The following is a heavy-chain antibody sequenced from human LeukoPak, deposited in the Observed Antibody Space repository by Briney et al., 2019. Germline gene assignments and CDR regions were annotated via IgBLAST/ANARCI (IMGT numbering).Heavy chain of an antibody. Sequence: GGSLRLSCAASGFTVSSNYMSWVRQAPGKGLEWVSVIYSGGSTYYADSVKGRFTISRDNSKNTLYLQMNSLRAEDTAVYYCAKDREYYDSSGYLDYWGQGTLVTVSS. J-gene: IGHJ4*02. CDR2: IYSGGST. CDR1: GFTVSSNY. V-gene: IGHV3-53*05. CDR3: AKDREYYDSSGYLDY. D-gene: IGHD3-22*01.